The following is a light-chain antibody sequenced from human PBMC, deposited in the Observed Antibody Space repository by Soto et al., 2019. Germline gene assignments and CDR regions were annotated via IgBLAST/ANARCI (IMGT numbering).Light chain of an antibody. CDR3: CSYAGSNTYV. V-gene: IGLV2-23*01. CDR2: EGS. Sequence: QSALTQPASVSGSPGQSITISCTGTSSDVGNYNLVSWYQQHPGKAPKLVIYEGSKRPSGVSNRFSGFKSGNTASLTISGLQAEDEADYHCCSYAGSNTYVFGTGTKLTFL. CDR1: SSDVGNYNL. J-gene: IGLJ1*01.